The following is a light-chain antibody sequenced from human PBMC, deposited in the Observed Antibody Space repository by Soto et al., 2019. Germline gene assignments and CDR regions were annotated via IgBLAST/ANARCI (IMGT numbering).Light chain of an antibody. V-gene: IGKV3-11*02. J-gene: IGKJ2*01. CDR1: QDVSIF. CDR2: DAS. CDR3: QQRSTWLYT. Sequence: EILLAQSPATLSLSLGERATLSCKASQDVSIFLAWYQQKPGQAPRLLIHDASNRATGVPGRFSGSGSGRDFTLTITSLEPEDFAVYYCQQRSTWLYTFGQGTKLEV.